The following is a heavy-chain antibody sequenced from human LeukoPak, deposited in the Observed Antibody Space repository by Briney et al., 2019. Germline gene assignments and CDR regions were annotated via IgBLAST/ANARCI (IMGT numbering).Heavy chain of an antibody. CDR1: GFAVSTNY. CDR2: IYSDGST. CDR3: ARDPLRGDGYTFDS. V-gene: IGHV3-66*01. D-gene: IGHD2-21*01. J-gene: IGHJ4*02. Sequence: GGSLRLSCAASGFAVSTNYLSWVRQAPGKGLEWVSVIYSDGSTYYTDSVKGRFTISRDNAKKLLFLQMNSLRAEDTAVYYCARDPLRGDGYTFDSWGQGTLVTVSS.